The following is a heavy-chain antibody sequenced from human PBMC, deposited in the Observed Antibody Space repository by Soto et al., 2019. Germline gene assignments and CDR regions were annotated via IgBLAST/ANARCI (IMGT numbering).Heavy chain of an antibody. CDR3: VRGRSTDFVSGPPPRFDP. Sequence: VGSLRLSCVASGFNFNSHDMHWVRQVTGKGLEWVSGIGTLFDTFYADSVKCRFTISRENSKTSVYLQMSKLRAEDSGVSFSVRGRSTDFVSGPPPRFDPRRRGTMVTVSS. V-gene: IGHV3-13*01. CDR1: GFNFNSHD. D-gene: IGHD3-10*01. CDR2: IGTLFDT. J-gene: IGHJ5*02.